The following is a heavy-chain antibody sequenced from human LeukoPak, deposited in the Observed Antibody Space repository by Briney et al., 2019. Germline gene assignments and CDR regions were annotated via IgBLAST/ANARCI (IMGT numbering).Heavy chain of an antibody. CDR1: GFSFSDSW. CDR3: VNSKSNYEAVS. D-gene: IGHD3-22*01. Sequence: GSLRLSCAASGFSFSDSWMDWVRQPPGKGLEWIGSIHYSGRTYYNPSLKSRVTISVDTSKNQFSLKLSSVTAADTAFYFCVNSKSNYEAVSWGPGTLVTVSS. CDR2: IHYSGRT. V-gene: IGHV4-38-2*01. J-gene: IGHJ5*02.